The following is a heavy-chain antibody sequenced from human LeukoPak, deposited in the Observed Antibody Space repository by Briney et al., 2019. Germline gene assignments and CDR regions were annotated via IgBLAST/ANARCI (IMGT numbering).Heavy chain of an antibody. Sequence: GGSLRLSCAASGFTFSSYTMSWVRQAPGKGLEWVAMISYDGNSKQYADFVKGRFTISRDNSKNTLYLQMNSLRTEDTAVYHCAKDLYGSGWYNYFDPWGQGVLVTVSS. V-gene: IGHV3-30*18. J-gene: IGHJ5*02. D-gene: IGHD6-19*01. CDR2: ISYDGNSK. CDR1: GFTFSSYT. CDR3: AKDLYGSGWYNYFDP.